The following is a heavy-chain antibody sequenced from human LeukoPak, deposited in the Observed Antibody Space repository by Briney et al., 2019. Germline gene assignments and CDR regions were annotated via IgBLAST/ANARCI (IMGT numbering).Heavy chain of an antibody. J-gene: IGHJ4*02. CDR2: IWYDGSNK. CDR3: AKPASRVGATAVY. D-gene: IGHD1-26*01. Sequence: GGALRLSCAASGFTFSSYGMHWVRQAPGKGLEWVAVIWYDGSNKYYADSVKGRFTISRDNSKNTLYLQMNSLRAEDTAVYYCAKPASRVGATAVYCGQGTLVTVSS. CDR1: GFTFSSYG. V-gene: IGHV3-33*06.